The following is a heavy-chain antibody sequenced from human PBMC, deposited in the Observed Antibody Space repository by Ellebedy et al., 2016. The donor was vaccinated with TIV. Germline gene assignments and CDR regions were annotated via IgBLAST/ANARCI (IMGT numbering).Heavy chain of an antibody. D-gene: IGHD2-2*01. Sequence: GGSLRLSXPVSGLTFSTYAMSWVRQAPGKGLEWVSSISGSGTNTYYADFVKGRFTISRDNSKNTLHLQMNSLRAEDTAVYYCASLNIVVAPATSAQGAFDIWGQGTMVTASS. CDR1: GLTFSTYA. CDR3: ASLNIVVAPATSAQGAFDI. J-gene: IGHJ3*02. V-gene: IGHV3-23*01. CDR2: ISGSGTNT.